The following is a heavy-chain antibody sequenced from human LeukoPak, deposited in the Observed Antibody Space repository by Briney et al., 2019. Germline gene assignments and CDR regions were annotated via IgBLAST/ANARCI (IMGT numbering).Heavy chain of an antibody. D-gene: IGHD4-23*01. CDR2: IIPLFGTA. V-gene: IGHV1-69*13. CDR3: ARGWLSETTVLTPYNY. Sequence: SVKVSCKASGGTFSNYAINWVRQAPGQGLEWMGGIIPLFGTAHSAQKFQGGVTITADESTSTAYMELSSLRSEDTAVYYCARGWLSETTVLTPYNYWGQGTLVTVSS. CDR1: GGTFSNYA. J-gene: IGHJ4*02.